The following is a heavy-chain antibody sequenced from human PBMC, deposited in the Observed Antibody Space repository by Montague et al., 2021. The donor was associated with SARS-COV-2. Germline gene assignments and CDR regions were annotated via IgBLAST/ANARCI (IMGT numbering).Heavy chain of an antibody. V-gene: IGHV4-4*07. J-gene: IGHJ2*01. Sequence: SETLSLTCSVSGDSISRYYWSWIRQSDGKGLEWIGRIYTGGHVNYNPALQSRVSMSVDTSKSQVSLNVTSVTAADTAVYYCARAIWHLDVRGRGILVTVSS. CDR2: IYTGGHV. CDR1: GDSISRYY. CDR3: ARAIWHLDV.